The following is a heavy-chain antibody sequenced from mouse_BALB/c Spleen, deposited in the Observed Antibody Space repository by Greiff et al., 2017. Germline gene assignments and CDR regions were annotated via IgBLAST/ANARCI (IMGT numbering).Heavy chain of an antibody. J-gene: IGHJ1*01. CDR3: TRRYGYGYFDV. V-gene: IGHV1S81*02. CDR2: INPSNGGT. Sequence: QVQLKQSGAELVKPGASVKLSCKASGYTFTSYYMYWVKQRPGQGLEWIGEINPSNGGTNFNEKFKSKATLTVDKSSSTAYMQLSSLTSEDSAVYYCTRRYGYGYFDVWGAGTTVTVSS. CDR1: GYTFTSYY. D-gene: IGHD1-1*01.